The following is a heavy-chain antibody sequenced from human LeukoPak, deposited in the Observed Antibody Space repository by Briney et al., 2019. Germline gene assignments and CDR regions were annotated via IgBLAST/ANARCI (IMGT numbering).Heavy chain of an antibody. V-gene: IGHV4-4*07. CDR3: ARGRYCSADICSGGDAFDI. CDR1: GGSINNYY. CDR2: IYTRGST. Sequence: SETLSLNCTGYGGSINNYYWSWIRQPAGKGLEWIGRIYTRGSTNYNPSLKSRVTMSVDTSKNQFSLKLSSVTAADTAVYYCARGRYCSADICSGGDAFDIWGQGTMVSVSS. D-gene: IGHD2-15*01. J-gene: IGHJ3*02.